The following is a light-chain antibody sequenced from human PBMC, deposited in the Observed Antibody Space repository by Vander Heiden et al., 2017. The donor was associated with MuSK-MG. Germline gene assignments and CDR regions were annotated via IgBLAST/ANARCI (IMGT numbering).Light chain of an antibody. J-gene: IGKJ5*01. CDR3: QQSNSTPIP. CDR1: QSISSY. V-gene: IGKV1-39*01. CDR2: AAS. Sequence: DIQMTQSPSSLSASVGDRVTITCRASQSISSYLNWYQQKPGKAPKLLIYAASSLQSGVPSRFSGSGSGTDFTLTISSLQPEDFATYYCQQSNSTPIPFGQGTQLEIK.